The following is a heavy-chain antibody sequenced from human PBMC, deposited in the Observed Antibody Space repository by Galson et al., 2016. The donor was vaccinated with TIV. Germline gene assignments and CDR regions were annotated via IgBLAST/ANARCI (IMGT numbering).Heavy chain of an antibody. V-gene: IGHV3-23*01. CDR1: GLTFSSRA. Sequence: SLRLSCAGSGLTFSSRAMSWVRQAPGQGLEWVASISPTGSIPYYAASVKGRFTISRDNSKNTLSLEMNSLRADDTAMYFCAKDRFYCSFSSCHGPFDDWGQGALVTVSS. J-gene: IGHJ4*02. CDR2: ISPTGSIP. D-gene: IGHD2-15*01. CDR3: AKDRFYCSFSSCHGPFDD.